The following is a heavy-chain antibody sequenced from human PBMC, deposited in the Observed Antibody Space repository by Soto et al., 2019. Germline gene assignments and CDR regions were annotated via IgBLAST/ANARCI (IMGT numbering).Heavy chain of an antibody. J-gene: IGHJ6*02. V-gene: IGHV1-3*01. CDR2: INAGNGNT. D-gene: IGHD3-10*01. Sequence: QVQLVQSGAEVKKPGASVKVSCKASGYTFTSYAMHWVRQAPGQRLEWMGWINAGNGNTKYSQKFQGRVTITRDTSARTAYMERSSLRSEDTALYYCARVPGKVLWSGARNDYYSGMDVWGQGTTVTVSS. CDR1: GYTFTSYA. CDR3: ARVPGKVLWSGARNDYYSGMDV.